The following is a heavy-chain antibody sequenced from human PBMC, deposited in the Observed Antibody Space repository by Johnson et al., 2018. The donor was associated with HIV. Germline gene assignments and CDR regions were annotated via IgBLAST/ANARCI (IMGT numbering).Heavy chain of an antibody. J-gene: IGHJ3*02. Sequence: VQLVESGGDLVQPGRSLRLSCAASGLSFSSYAMNWVRQAPGKGLEWVSGISGSGGSTYYVDSVKGRFTMSRDNSKNILYLQMNNLRVEDTALYYCAKADDILIGYYKGFDAFDMWGQGTMVTVSS. CDR1: GLSFSSYA. D-gene: IGHD3-9*01. CDR2: ISGSGGST. CDR3: AKADDILIGYYKGFDAFDM. V-gene: IGHV3-23*04.